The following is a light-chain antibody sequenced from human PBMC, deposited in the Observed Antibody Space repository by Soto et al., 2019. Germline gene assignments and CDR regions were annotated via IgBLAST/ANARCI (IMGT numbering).Light chain of an antibody. J-gene: IGLJ1*01. CDR2: EVS. Sequence: QSALTQPASVSGSPGQSITISCTGTSSDVGGYNYVSWYQQHPGKAPKLMIYEVSSRPSGVSNRFSGSKSGNTASLTISGLQAEDEADDYCSSYTSTSTLYVFGSGTKLTVL. V-gene: IGLV2-14*01. CDR3: SSYTSTSTLYV. CDR1: SSDVGGYNY.